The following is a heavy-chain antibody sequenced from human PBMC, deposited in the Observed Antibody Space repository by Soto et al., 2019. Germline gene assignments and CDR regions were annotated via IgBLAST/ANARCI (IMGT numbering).Heavy chain of an antibody. CDR2: IYYSGST. CDR3: VRSPAYCSSTSCPASGMDV. Sequence: SETLSLTXTVAGGSISSYFWNWIRQPPGKGLEWIAYIYYSGSTSYNPSLKSRVTISVDVSKSQFSLKLSSVTAADTAVYYCVRSPAYCSSTSCPASGMDVWGQGTTVTVSS. J-gene: IGHJ6*02. D-gene: IGHD2-2*01. CDR1: GGSISSYF. V-gene: IGHV4-59*01.